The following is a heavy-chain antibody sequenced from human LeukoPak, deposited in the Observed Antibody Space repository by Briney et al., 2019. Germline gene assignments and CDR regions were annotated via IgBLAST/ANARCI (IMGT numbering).Heavy chain of an antibody. CDR2: IYYSGST. CDR1: GGSISSYY. D-gene: IGHD3-10*01. J-gene: IGHJ6*02. CDR3: ARDGAYYYYGMDV. V-gene: IGHV4-59*01. Sequence: SETLSLTCTVSGGSISSYYWSWIRQPPGKGLEWIGHIYYSGSTNYNPSLKSRVTISVDTSKNQFSLKLSSVTAADTAVYYCARDGAYYYYGMDVRGQGTTVTVSS.